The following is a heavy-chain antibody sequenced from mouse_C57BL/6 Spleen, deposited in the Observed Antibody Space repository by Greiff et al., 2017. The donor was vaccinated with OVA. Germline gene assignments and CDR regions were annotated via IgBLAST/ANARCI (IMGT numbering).Heavy chain of an antibody. Sequence: EVHLVASEGGLVQPGSSMKLSCTASGFTFSDYYMAWVRQVPEKGLEWVANINYDGSSTYYLDSLKSRFLISRDNAKNILYLQMSSLKSEDTATYYCARDGSSAMDYWGQGTSVTVSS. V-gene: IGHV5-16*01. CDR3: ARDGSSAMDY. CDR2: INYDGSST. J-gene: IGHJ4*01. CDR1: GFTFSDYY. D-gene: IGHD1-1*01.